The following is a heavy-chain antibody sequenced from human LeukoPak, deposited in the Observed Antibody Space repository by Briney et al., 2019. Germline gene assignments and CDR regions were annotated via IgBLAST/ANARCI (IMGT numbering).Heavy chain of an antibody. Sequence: PSETLSLTCAVYGGSFSGYYWSWIRQPPGKGLEWIGEINHSGSTNYNPSLKSRVTISVDTSKNQFSLKLSSVTAADTAVYYCARQGYSTHKYFQHWGQGTLVTVSS. J-gene: IGHJ1*01. CDR2: INHSGST. CDR1: GGSFSGYY. V-gene: IGHV4-34*01. CDR3: ARQGYSTHKYFQH. D-gene: IGHD5-12*01.